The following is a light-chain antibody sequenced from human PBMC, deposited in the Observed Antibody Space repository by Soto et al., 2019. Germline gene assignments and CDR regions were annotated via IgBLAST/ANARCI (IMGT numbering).Light chain of an antibody. J-gene: IGLJ1*01. CDR2: DVT. V-gene: IGLV2-14*01. CDR3: SSYTSSSTPYV. CDR1: SSDVGGYNY. Sequence: QSALTQPASVSGSPGQSITISCTGTSSDVGGYNYVSWYQQHPVKAPKLMIYDVTNRLSGVSDRFSGSKSGNTASLTISGLQAADEADYYCSSYTSSSTPYVFGTGTKVTVL.